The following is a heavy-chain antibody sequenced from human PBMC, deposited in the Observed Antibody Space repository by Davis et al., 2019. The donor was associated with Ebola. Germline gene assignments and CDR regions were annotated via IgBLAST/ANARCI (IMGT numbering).Heavy chain of an antibody. V-gene: IGHV4-34*01. CDR2: IKHSGGT. CDR1: GGSFNSYY. Sequence: MPSETLSLTCAVYGGSFNSYYWTWIRQPPGKGLDRIGEIKHSGGTTYNPSLKSRVTISVDTSKNQFSLKMSSVTAADTAVYYCARSYFGLGASVYYYYNMDVWGNGTTVIVSS. D-gene: IGHD3-10*01. CDR3: ARSYFGLGASVYYYYNMDV. J-gene: IGHJ6*03.